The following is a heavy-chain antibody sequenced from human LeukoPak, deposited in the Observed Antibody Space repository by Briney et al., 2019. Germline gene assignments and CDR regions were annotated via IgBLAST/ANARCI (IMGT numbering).Heavy chain of an antibody. D-gene: IGHD3-3*01. CDR3: ASRGRFLEWLSTYGMDV. Sequence: NHSGSTNYNPSLKSRVTISVDTSKNQFSLKLSSVTAADTAVYYCASRGRFLEWLSTYGMDVWGQGTTVTVSS. CDR2: NHSGST. V-gene: IGHV4-34*01. J-gene: IGHJ6*02.